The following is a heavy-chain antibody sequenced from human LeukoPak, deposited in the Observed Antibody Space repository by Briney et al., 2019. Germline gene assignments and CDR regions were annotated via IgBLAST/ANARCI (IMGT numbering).Heavy chain of an antibody. D-gene: IGHD3-10*01. CDR3: ARQGFRGARGLGDV. CDR1: GGSISSSSYY. CDR2: IYYSGST. V-gene: IGHV4-39*07. J-gene: IGHJ6*02. Sequence: SETLSLTCTVSGGSISSSSYYWGWIRQPPGKGLEWIGRIYYSGSTYYHPSLKSRVTISVDTSKNQFSLKLSSVTAADTAVYYCARQGFRGARGLGDVWGQGTTVTVSS.